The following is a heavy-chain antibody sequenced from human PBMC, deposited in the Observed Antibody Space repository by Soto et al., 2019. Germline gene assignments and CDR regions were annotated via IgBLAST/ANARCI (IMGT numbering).Heavy chain of an antibody. V-gene: IGHV1-18*01. Sequence: ASVKVSCKASGYTFTSYGISWVRQAPGQGLEWMGWISAYNGNTNYAQKLQGRVTMTTDTSTSTAYMELRSLRSDDTAVYYCARITYGDYYDSSGYLTNFDYWGQGTLVTVSS. D-gene: IGHD3-22*01. J-gene: IGHJ4*02. CDR1: GYTFTSYG. CDR3: ARITYGDYYDSSGYLTNFDY. CDR2: ISAYNGNT.